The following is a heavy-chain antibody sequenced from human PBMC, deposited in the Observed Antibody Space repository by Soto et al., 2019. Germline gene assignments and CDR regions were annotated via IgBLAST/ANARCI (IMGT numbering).Heavy chain of an antibody. V-gene: IGHV4-31*03. CDR2: IYYSGST. CDR1: GGSFSRGSYC. J-gene: IGHJ4*02. CDR3: AVAMTTVTTSDY. Sequence: QVQLQELGPGLVKPSQTLSLTCTVSGGSFSRGSYCWSWIRQHPGKGLEWIGYIYYSGSTYYNPSLQSRVTMSADTSQNQFSLKLRSVTAADTAVYYCAVAMTTVTTSDYCGQGPLVTVSS. D-gene: IGHD4-17*01.